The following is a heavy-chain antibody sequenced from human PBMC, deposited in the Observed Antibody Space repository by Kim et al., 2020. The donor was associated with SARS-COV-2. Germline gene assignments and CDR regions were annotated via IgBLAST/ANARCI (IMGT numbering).Heavy chain of an antibody. CDR2: IYSGGNT. CDR3: ATVVFYYDAGYFKN. CDR1: GYTVTYSY. Sequence: GGSLRLSCAASGYTVTYSYMGWVRQAPGKGLEWVSFIYSGGNTTYADSVKGRLIISRDHSKNTLYLQMNSLRAEDTAVYYCATVVFYYDAGYFKNWGQGTLVIVSS. V-gene: IGHV3-66*01. J-gene: IGHJ1*01. D-gene: IGHD3-22*01.